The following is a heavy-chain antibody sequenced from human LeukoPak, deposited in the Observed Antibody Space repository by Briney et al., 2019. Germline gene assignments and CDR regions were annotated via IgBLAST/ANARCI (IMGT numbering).Heavy chain of an antibody. Sequence: GGSLRLSCAASGFTFSNAWMNWVRQAPGKGLEWVGRIRSKSDHGTTDYAETVKGRVTISRDDSKKPLYLQMNSLKTEDTAVYYCTTRELRYYGSGTYPVAFDIWGQGTMVTVSS. CDR1: GFTFSNAW. J-gene: IGHJ3*02. CDR3: TTRELRYYGSGTYPVAFDI. CDR2: IRSKSDHGTT. D-gene: IGHD3-10*01. V-gene: IGHV3-15*01.